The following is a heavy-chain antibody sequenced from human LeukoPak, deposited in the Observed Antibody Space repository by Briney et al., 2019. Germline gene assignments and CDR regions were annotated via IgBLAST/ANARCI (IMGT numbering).Heavy chain of an antibody. CDR2: ISYDGSNK. Sequence: PGRSLRLSCAASGFTFSSYGMHWVRQAPGKGLEWVAVISYDGSNKYYADSVKGRFTISRDNSKNTLYLQMNSPTAEDTAVYYCAKSGLNRFDYWGQGNLVTVSS. CDR3: AKSGLNRFDY. D-gene: IGHD2-15*01. J-gene: IGHJ4*02. V-gene: IGHV3-30*18. CDR1: GFTFSSYG.